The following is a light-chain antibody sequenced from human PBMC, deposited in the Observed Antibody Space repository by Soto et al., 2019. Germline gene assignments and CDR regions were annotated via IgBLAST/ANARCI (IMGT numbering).Light chain of an antibody. J-gene: IGKJ1*01. CDR1: QDISNY. CDR3: QQYNTFWT. CDR2: DAS. V-gene: IGKV1-33*01. Sequence: DIQMTQSPSSLSASVGDRVTFTCQASQDISNYLNWYQQKPGKAPKILIYDASNLKTGVPSRFSGSGSGTEFTLTISSLQPDDFATYYCQQYNTFWTFGPGTKVDIK.